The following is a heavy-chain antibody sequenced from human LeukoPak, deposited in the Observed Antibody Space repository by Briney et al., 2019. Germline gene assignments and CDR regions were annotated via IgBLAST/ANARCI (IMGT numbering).Heavy chain of an antibody. CDR3: AREGYYGSGSYKD. J-gene: IGHJ4*02. CDR2: ISAYNGNT. D-gene: IGHD3-10*01. Sequence: GASVKVSCKASGYTFTSYGISWVRRAPGQGLEWMGWISAYNGNTNYAQKFQGRVTMTRNTSISTAYMELSSLRSEDTAVYYCAREGYYGSGSYKDWGQGTLVTVSS. CDR1: GYTFTSYG. V-gene: IGHV1-18*01.